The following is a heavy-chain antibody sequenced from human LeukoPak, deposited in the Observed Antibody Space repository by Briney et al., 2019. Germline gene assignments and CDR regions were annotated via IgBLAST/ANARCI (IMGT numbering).Heavy chain of an antibody. J-gene: IGHJ2*01. CDR1: GYIFTDYY. D-gene: IGHD7-27*01. CDR3: ARDLTDGWYFDL. Sequence: ASVKVSCKASGYIFTDYYMHWVRQAPGQELGWMGRINPNSGGTNYAQKFQGRVTMTRDTSISTAYMELSRLRSDDTAVYYCARDLTDGWYFDLWGRGTLVTVSS. CDR2: INPNSGGT. V-gene: IGHV1/OR15-1*04.